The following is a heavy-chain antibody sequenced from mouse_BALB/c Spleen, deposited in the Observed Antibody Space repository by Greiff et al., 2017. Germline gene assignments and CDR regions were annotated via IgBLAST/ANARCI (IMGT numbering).Heavy chain of an antibody. CDR1: GFTFSSFG. V-gene: IGHV5-17*02. CDR2: IRSGSSTI. D-gene: IGHD1-2*01. CDR3: ASGDGYVGFAY. J-gene: IGHJ3*01. Sequence: EVQGVESGGGLVQPGGSRKLSCAASGFTFSSFGMHWVRQAPEKGLEWVAYIRSGSSTIYYADTVKGRFTISRDNPTNTLFLQMTSLRSEDTAMYYCASGDGYVGFAYWGQGTLVTVSA.